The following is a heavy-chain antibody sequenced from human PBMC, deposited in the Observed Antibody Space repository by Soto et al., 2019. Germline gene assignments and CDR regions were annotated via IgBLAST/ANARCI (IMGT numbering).Heavy chain of an antibody. CDR1: GYTLIKLS. D-gene: IGHD2-2*01. CDR2: FDHEDGET. Sequence: QVQLVQSGAEVKKPGASVKVSCKVSGYTLIKLSIHWVRQAPGKGLEWVGGFDHEDGETLYVLKFQGRVTLTRDTSADTAYMELSSLRSEDTAVYYCATAGGLNQHYLDYWGQGTLVTVSS. CDR3: ATAGGLNQHYLDY. J-gene: IGHJ4*02. V-gene: IGHV1-24*01.